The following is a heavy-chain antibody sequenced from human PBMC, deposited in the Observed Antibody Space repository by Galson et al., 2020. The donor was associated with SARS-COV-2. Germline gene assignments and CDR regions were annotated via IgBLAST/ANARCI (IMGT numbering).Heavy chain of an antibody. V-gene: IGHV3-30*04. D-gene: IGHD1-26*01. CDR2: ISYDGGNK. Sequence: GGSLRLSGAALGLPFSSFAMHWVGKAPGKGLGWLAVISYDGGNKYYADSVKGRFTISRDNSKNTLYLQRNSLRAEDTAVYYCARQPLWELLPCFDYWGQGTLVTVSS. CDR3: ARQPLWELLPCFDY. CDR1: GLPFSSFA. J-gene: IGHJ4*02.